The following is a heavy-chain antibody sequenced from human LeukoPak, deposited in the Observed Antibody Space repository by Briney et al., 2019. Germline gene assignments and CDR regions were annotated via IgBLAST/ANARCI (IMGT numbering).Heavy chain of an antibody. D-gene: IGHD1-1*01. CDR3: TTRTTGTTSRYTDY. V-gene: IGHV3-73*01. CDR1: GFTFSGSA. J-gene: IGHJ4*02. Sequence: GGSLRLSCAASGFTFSGSAMHWVRQASGKGLEWVGRIRSKANSYAKAYAASVKGRFTISTDDSKNTAYLQMNSLKTEDTAVYYCTTRTTGTTSRYTDYWGQGTLVTVSS. CDR2: IRSKANSYAK.